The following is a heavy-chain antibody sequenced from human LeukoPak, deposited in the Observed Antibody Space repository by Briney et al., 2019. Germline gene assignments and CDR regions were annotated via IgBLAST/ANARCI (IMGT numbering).Heavy chain of an antibody. CDR1: GGSFSGYY. J-gene: IGHJ6*04. CDR2: INHSGST. CDR3: ARFRRIVATIGYYYYYGMDV. V-gene: IGHV4-34*01. Sequence: SETLSLICAVYGGSFSGYYWSWIRQPPGKGLEWIGEINHSGSTNYNPSLKSRVTISVDTSKNQFSLKLSSVTAADTAVYYCARFRRIVATIGYYYYYGMDVWGKGTTVTVSS. D-gene: IGHD5-12*01.